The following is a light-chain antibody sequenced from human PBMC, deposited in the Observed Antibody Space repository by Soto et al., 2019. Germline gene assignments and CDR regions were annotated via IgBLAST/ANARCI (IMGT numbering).Light chain of an antibody. J-gene: IGKJ1*01. CDR1: QSFSSN. CDR3: QQYNNWPPWT. V-gene: IGKV3-15*01. CDR2: GAS. Sequence: ELVRPQSPATLFLPPGEKPTLSCRASQSFSSNLAWFQQKPGQAPRLLIYGASTRATGIPARFSGSGSGTEFTLTISSLQSEDFAVYYCQQYNNWPPWTFGQGTKVEIK.